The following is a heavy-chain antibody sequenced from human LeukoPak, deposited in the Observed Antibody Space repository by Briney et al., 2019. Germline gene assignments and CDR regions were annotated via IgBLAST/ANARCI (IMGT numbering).Heavy chain of an antibody. D-gene: IGHD4-17*01. CDR2: IYHSGST. V-gene: IGHV4-30-2*01. CDR1: GGSISSGGYS. CDR3: ARGKGDYRPLFDY. Sequence: KTSETLSLTCAVSGGSISSGGYSWSWIRQPPGKGLEWIGYIYHSGSTYYNPSLKSRVTISVDRSKNQFSLKLSSVTAADTAVYYCARGKGDYRPLFDYWGQGTLVTVSS. J-gene: IGHJ4*02.